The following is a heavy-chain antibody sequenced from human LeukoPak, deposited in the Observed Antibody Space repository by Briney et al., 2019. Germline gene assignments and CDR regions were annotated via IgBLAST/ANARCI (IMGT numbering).Heavy chain of an antibody. V-gene: IGHV3-30-3*01. J-gene: IGHJ6*03. CDR1: GFTFSTYA. CDR2: MSYDGSTK. Sequence: PGGSLRLSCAASGFTFSTYAMHWVRQAPGKGLEWVAVMSYDGSTKYYADSVKGRFTISRDNSKNTLYLQMNSLRPEDTAVYYCATLTEYYNYMDVWGKGTTVTVSS. D-gene: IGHD1-14*01. CDR3: ATLTEYYNYMDV.